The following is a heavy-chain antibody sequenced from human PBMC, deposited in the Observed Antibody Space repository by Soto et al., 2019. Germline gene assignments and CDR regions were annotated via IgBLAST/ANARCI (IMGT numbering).Heavy chain of an antibody. D-gene: IGHD3-3*01. V-gene: IGHV2-5*02. CDR2: IYWDDDK. Sequence: QITLKESGPTLVKPTQTLTLTCTFSGFSLDTSGVGVAWIRQPPGKALEWLTLIYWDDDKRYSPSLRSRLTITKDTSENRVVLTMTNMDPVDTATYYCSHMESRVASYGLDVWGQGTTVTVPS. CDR1: GFSLDTSGVG. J-gene: IGHJ6*02. CDR3: SHMESRVASYGLDV.